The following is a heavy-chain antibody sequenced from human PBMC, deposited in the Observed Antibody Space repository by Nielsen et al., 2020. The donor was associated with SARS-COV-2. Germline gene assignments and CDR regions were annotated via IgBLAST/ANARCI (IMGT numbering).Heavy chain of an antibody. CDR2: INPSGGST. J-gene: IGHJ4*02. Sequence: WVRQAPGQGLEWMGIINPSGGSTSYAQKFQGRVTMTRDTSTGTVYMELSSLRSEDTAVYYCARGRAWRGSGSYSDYWGQGTLVTVSS. D-gene: IGHD3-10*01. CDR3: ARGRAWRGSGSYSDY. V-gene: IGHV1-46*01.